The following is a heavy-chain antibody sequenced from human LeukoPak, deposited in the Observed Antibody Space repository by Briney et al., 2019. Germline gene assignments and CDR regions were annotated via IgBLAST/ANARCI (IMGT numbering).Heavy chain of an antibody. D-gene: IGHD3-3*01. J-gene: IGHJ6*03. V-gene: IGHV4-30-2*01. Sequence: SETLSLTCAVSGGSISSGGYSWSWIRQPPGKGLEWIGYIYHSGSTYYNPSLKSRVTISVDTSKNQFSLKLSSVTAADTAVHYCARDNRGIWSGMDVWGKGATVTVSS. CDR2: IYHSGST. CDR1: GGSISSGGYS. CDR3: ARDNRGIWSGMDV.